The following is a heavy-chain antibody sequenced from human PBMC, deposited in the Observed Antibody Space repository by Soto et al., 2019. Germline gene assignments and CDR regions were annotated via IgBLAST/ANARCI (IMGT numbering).Heavy chain of an antibody. Sequence: EVQLVESGGGLVQPGGSLRFSCAASGFTFSNYWMHWVRQAPGKGLVWVSRINSDGSSTSYAASAEGRFTISRDNAKNTLYLQMNSLRAEDTAVYYCAREATAILDYWGQGTLVTVSS. J-gene: IGHJ4*02. CDR1: GFTFSNYW. CDR2: INSDGSST. CDR3: AREATAILDY. D-gene: IGHD2-21*02. V-gene: IGHV3-74*01.